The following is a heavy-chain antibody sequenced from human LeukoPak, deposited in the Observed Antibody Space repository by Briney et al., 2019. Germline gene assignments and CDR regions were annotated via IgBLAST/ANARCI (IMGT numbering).Heavy chain of an antibody. CDR2: ISTGSSYI. V-gene: IGHV3-21*01. CDR3: ARVSGVVPAATLDF. J-gene: IGHJ4*02. Sequence: GGSLRLSCAASGFTFRSYSMNWVRQAPGKGLEWVSSISTGSSYIYYADSVKGRFTISRDNAKNSLYLQMNSLRAEDTAVYYCARVSGVVPAATLDFGGQGALVTVSS. D-gene: IGHD2-2*01. CDR1: GFTFRSYS.